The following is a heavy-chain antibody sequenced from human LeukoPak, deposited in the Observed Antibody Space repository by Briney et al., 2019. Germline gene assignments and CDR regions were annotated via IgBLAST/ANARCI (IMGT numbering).Heavy chain of an antibody. J-gene: IGHJ4*02. Sequence: GGSLRLSCAASGFTFSSYSMNSVRQAPGKGLEWVSCISSSSSTIYYADSVKGRFTLYRENAKNSLYLQMNSLRAEDTAVYYCARDLGALGYCSSTSCPGPFDYWGQGTLVTVSS. V-gene: IGHV3-48*04. D-gene: IGHD2-2*01. CDR3: ARDLGALGYCSSTSCPGPFDY. CDR1: GFTFSSYS. CDR2: ISSSSSTI.